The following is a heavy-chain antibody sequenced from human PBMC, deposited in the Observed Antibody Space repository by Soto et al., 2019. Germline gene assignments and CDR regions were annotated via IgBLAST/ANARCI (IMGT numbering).Heavy chain of an antibody. CDR2: ISGSGNTS. Sequence: EVQLLESGGGLVQPGGSLRLSCVASGFTFRSYAMSWVRRAPGKGLEWVSAISGSGNTSYFADSVRGRFTISRDNSKDTLYLQLNNLRVDDTAEYFCAKGRVSSWNADYWGQASLVTVAS. V-gene: IGHV3-23*01. J-gene: IGHJ4*02. CDR1: GFTFRSYA. CDR3: AKGRVSSWNADY. D-gene: IGHD6-13*01.